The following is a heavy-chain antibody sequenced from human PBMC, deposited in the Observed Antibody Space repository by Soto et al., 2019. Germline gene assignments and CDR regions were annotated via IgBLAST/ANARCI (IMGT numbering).Heavy chain of an antibody. J-gene: IGHJ6*02. CDR3: AREKKHKSLGGRFGMDV. Sequence: GGSLRLSCAVSGFIFSDFSMNWVRQAPGKGLEWVASIGSSGGYIFYADSVKVRFTISRDNAKKSLDLQINSLRAEDTAVYYCAREKKHKSLGGRFGMDVWGQGTPVTVYS. D-gene: IGHD6-6*01. CDR1: GFIFSDFS. V-gene: IGHV3-21*01. CDR2: IGSSGGYI.